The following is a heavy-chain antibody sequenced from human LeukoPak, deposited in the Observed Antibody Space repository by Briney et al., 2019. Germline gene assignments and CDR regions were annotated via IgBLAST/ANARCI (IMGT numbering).Heavy chain of an antibody. Sequence: ASVKVSFKASGYTFTVHAMNWVRQAPRQGPEWIGCINTNTGELTYSQGFTGRFVFSLDTSVSTAFLEINRLKAEDTAVYYCARGDPERWLQFGDSRFDYWGQGTLVTVSS. D-gene: IGHD5-24*01. CDR1: GYTFTVHA. CDR3: ARGDPERWLQFGDSRFDY. J-gene: IGHJ4*02. V-gene: IGHV7-4-1*02. CDR2: INTNTGEL.